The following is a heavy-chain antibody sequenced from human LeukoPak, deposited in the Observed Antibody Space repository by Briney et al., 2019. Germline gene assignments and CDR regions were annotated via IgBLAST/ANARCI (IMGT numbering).Heavy chain of an antibody. CDR2: IDTAGGT. Sequence: GGSLRLSCAASGFTFSIYDMHWVRQVTGKGLEWVSGIDTAGGTYYPDSVKGRFTMPRENAKNSLHLQMNSLRAGDTAVYYCAGEPIVTAGIVGYYWGQGTLATVSS. V-gene: IGHV3-13*01. CDR3: AGEPIVTAGIVGYY. J-gene: IGHJ4*02. CDR1: GFTFSIYD. D-gene: IGHD2-2*01.